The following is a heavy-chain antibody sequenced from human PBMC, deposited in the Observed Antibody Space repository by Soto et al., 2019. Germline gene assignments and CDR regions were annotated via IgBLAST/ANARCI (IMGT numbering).Heavy chain of an antibody. V-gene: IGHV4-4*02. D-gene: IGHD6-19*01. CDR3: ARVSRGVSGGWPRGDYYHGMDV. CDR1: GSSISSSNW. J-gene: IGHJ6*02. Sequence: SETLSLTCAVSGSSISSSNWWSWVRRPPGKGLEWIGEIYHSGSTNYNPSLKSRVNIAVDKSKNQFSLKLRSVTAADTAVYYCARVSRGVSGGWPRGDYYHGMDVWGQGNTVT. CDR2: IYHSGST.